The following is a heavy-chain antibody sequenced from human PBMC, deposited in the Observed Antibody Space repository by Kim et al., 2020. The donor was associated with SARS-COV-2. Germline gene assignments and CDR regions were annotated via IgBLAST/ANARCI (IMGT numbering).Heavy chain of an antibody. CDR3: ARDLRGYSGYDVPYFDY. V-gene: IGHV3-21*01. J-gene: IGHJ4*02. D-gene: IGHD5-12*01. Sequence: VKGRLTTSRDNNKNALYLQRNSLSAEDTAVYYCARDLRGYSGYDVPYFDYWGQGTLVTVSS.